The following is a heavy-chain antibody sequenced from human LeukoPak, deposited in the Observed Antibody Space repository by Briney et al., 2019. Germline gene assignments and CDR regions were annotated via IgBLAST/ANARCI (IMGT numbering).Heavy chain of an antibody. CDR2: IIPIFGTA. V-gene: IGHV1-69*13. D-gene: IGHD6-19*01. Sequence: SVKVSCKASGGTFSSYAISWVRQAPGQGLEWMGGIIPIFGTANYAQKFQGRVTITADESTSTAYMELSSLRSEDTAVYYCARERVAVAGHYFDYWGQGTLVTVSS. J-gene: IGHJ4*02. CDR1: GGTFSSYA. CDR3: ARERVAVAGHYFDY.